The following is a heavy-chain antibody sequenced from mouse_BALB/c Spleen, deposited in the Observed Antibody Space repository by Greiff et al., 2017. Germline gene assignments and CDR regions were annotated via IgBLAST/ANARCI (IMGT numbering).Heavy chain of an antibody. V-gene: IGHV1S81*02. CDR2: INPSNGGT. CDR3: ARWGRFAY. CDR1: GYTFTSYY. Sequence: QVQLQQSGAELVTPGASVTLSCKASGYTFTSYYMYWVKQRPGQGLEWIGAINPSNGGTNFNEKFKSKATLTVDKSSSTAYMQLSSLTSEDSAVYYCARWGRFAYWGQGTLVTVSA. J-gene: IGHJ3*01.